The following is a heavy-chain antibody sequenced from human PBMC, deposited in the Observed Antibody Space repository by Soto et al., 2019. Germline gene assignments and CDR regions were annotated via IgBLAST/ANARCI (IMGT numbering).Heavy chain of an antibody. V-gene: IGHV3-48*03. D-gene: IGHD6-19*01. J-gene: IGHJ4*02. CDR1: GFTFSSYE. CDR3: ASGTARSGGGYFDY. Sequence: AGGSLRLSCAASGFTFSSYEMNWVRQAPGKGLEWVSYISSSGSTIYYADSVKGRFTISRDTSKNSLYLQMNRLRAADTAVYYCASGTARSGGGYFDYWGQETLVTVSS. CDR2: ISSSGSTI.